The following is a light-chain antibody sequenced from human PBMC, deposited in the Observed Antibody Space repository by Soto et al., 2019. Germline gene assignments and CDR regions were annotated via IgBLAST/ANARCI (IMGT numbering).Light chain of an antibody. CDR1: SSDIGAGYD. V-gene: IGLV1-40*01. Sequence: QSVLTQPPSVSGAPGQRVTISCTGRSSDIGAGYDVHWYQQLPGTAPKLLIYGNSNRPSGVPDRFSGSKSGTSASLAITGLQAEDESDYYCQSYDSSLSGWGLFGGGTKLTVL. CDR2: GNS. J-gene: IGLJ2*01. CDR3: QSYDSSLSGWGL.